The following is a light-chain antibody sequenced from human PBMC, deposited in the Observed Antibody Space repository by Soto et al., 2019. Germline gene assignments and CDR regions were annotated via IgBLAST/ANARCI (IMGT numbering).Light chain of an antibody. CDR3: QQYGSSLSIT. J-gene: IGKJ5*01. CDR1: QSVRSTY. CDR2: GAS. V-gene: IGKV3-20*01. Sequence: EIVLTQSPGILSLSPGDTATLSCRASQSVRSTYLAWYQQKPGQAPRLLIHGASSRATGIPDRFSGSGSGTDFTLTISRLEPEDFAVYYCQQYGSSLSITFGQGTRLEIK.